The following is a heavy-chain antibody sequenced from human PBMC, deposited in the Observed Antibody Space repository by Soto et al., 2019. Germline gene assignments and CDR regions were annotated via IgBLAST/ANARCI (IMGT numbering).Heavy chain of an antibody. V-gene: IGHV3-21*01. D-gene: IGHD2-2*02. CDR2: ISSRSDI. CDR3: AREYTAWPLAYGLDV. CDR1: GFTFSTYS. J-gene: IGHJ6*02. Sequence: PGGSLRLSCVGSGFTFSTYSINWVRQAPGKGLEWVSSISSRSDIYYADTVKGRFTISRDNAKNSVSLQMNSLRAEDTAVYYCAREYTAWPLAYGLDVWGQGTTVTVSS.